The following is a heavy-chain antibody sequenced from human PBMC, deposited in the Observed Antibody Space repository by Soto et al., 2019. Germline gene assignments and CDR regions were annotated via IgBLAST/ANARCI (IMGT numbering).Heavy chain of an antibody. V-gene: IGHV3-11*01. D-gene: IGHD6-13*01. J-gene: IGHJ4*02. CDR2: ISSSGSTI. Sequence: QVQLVESGGGLVKPGGSLRLSCAASGFTFSDYYMSWIRQAPGKGLEWVSYISSSGSTIYYADSVKGRFTNSRDNAKNPLMLKMNSLGTDATAVDYCARARAGAGTPPPDMDYWGQGTLVTVSS. CDR3: ARARAGAGTPPPDMDY. CDR1: GFTFSDYY.